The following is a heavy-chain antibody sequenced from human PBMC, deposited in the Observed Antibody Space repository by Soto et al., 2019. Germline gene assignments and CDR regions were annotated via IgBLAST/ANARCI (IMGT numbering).Heavy chain of an antibody. J-gene: IGHJ4*02. CDR1: GNTHTIYF. D-gene: IGHD3-10*01. V-gene: IGHV1-2*02. CDR3: ARGGSYYAK. Sequence: VQARAEVNQPGAPVRTSCKAPGNTHTIYFIHRLPQAPRQGLQSMGWINSDSGGASYAPRFPGRVSMTRDRSSAKACMDLSGLWSDDAAVYYCARGGSYYAKWGQGPLDTVS. CDR2: INSDSGGA.